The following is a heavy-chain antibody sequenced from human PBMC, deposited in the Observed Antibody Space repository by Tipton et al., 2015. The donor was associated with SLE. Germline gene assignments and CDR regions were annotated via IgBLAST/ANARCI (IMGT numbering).Heavy chain of an antibody. D-gene: IGHD1-26*01. Sequence: TLSLTCAVSGDSFSSDGYSWSWIRQPPGKGLEWIGYIYHSGSTLYSPSLKSRITISADRSKNQFSLKLYSVTAADTAVYYCARGSWEYGTLAAMDVWGQGTTVTVSS. V-gene: IGHV4-30-2*01. CDR1: GDSFSSDGYS. CDR2: IYHSGST. CDR3: ARGSWEYGTLAAMDV. J-gene: IGHJ6*02.